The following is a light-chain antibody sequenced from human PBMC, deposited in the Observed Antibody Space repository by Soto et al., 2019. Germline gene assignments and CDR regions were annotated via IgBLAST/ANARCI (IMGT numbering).Light chain of an antibody. CDR1: NIGRKS. CDR3: HVWDSSSGHYI. CDR2: DDS. V-gene: IGLV3-21*02. Sequence: SYELTQPPSVSVAPGQTARISCWGNNIGRKSVHWYQQKPGRAPVVVVYDDSDRPSGIPERFSGANSGDTATPTISRVEAGDEADYYCHVWDSSSGHYIFGTGTKV. J-gene: IGLJ1*01.